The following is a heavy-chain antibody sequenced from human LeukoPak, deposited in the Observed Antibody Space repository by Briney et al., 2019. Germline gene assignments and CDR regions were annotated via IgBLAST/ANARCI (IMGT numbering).Heavy chain of an antibody. CDR3: AREWVTVFGGFDY. Sequence: GGSLRLSCAASGFTFSNYAMHWVRQAPGKGLEWVAVIWYDGSNKYYADSVKGRFTISRDNSKNTLYLQMDSLRVEDTAVYYCAREWVTVFGGFDYWGQGTLVTVSS. D-gene: IGHD3-3*01. V-gene: IGHV3-33*08. CDR1: GFTFSNYA. J-gene: IGHJ4*02. CDR2: IWYDGSNK.